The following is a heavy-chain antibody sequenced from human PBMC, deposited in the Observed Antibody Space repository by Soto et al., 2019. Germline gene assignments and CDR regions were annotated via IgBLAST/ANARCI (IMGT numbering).Heavy chain of an antibody. CDR1: GFTFSSYG. CDR3: AKVHGSGSYNNFPDY. Sequence: QVQLVESGGGVVQPGRSPRLSCAASGFTFSSYGMHWVRQAPGKGLEWVAVIWYDGSNKYYADSVKGRFTISRDNSKNTLYLQMNSLRAEDTAVYYCAKVHGSGSYNNFPDYWGQGTLVTVSS. J-gene: IGHJ4*02. D-gene: IGHD3-10*01. CDR2: IWYDGSNK. V-gene: IGHV3-33*06.